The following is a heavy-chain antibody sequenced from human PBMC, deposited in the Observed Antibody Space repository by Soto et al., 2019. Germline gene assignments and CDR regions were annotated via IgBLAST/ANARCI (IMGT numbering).Heavy chain of an antibody. V-gene: IGHV1-46*01. CDR2: INPSGGST. Sequence: QVQLVQSGAEVKKPGASVKVSCKASGYTFTSYYMHWVRQAPGQGLEWMGIINPSGGSTSYAQKFQGRVTITRDTSTSTVYMELSSLRSEDTAVYYCAKDTGYCSSTSCYYGMDVWGQGTTVTVSS. CDR3: AKDTGYCSSTSCYYGMDV. J-gene: IGHJ6*02. D-gene: IGHD2-2*01. CDR1: GYTFTSYY.